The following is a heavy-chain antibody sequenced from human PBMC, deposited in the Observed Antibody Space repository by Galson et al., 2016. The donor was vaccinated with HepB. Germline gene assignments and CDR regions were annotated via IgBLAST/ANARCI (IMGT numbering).Heavy chain of an antibody. Sequence: SLRLSCAASGFTFSTFAMHWVRQAPGMGLEYVSVISSNGRGTYYANSVKGRFTISRDNSKNTLYLQMGSLRTEDTAVYYCARGPRAVPGAIVLDIFDMWGQGTMVTVS. CDR1: GFTFSTFA. J-gene: IGHJ3*02. V-gene: IGHV3-64*01. CDR2: ISSNGRGT. CDR3: ARGPRAVPGAIVLDIFDM. D-gene: IGHD2-2*01.